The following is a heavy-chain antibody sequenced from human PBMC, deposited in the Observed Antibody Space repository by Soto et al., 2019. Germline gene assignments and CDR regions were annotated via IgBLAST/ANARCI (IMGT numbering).Heavy chain of an antibody. Sequence: GESLKISCKGSVYSFTSYWISWVRQMPGKGLEWMGRIDPSDSCTNYSPSFQGHVTISADKSISTAYLQWSSLKASDTAMYYCATNRRGYCSSTSCSGDYYYSMDVWGQGTTVTVYS. CDR2: IDPSDSCT. D-gene: IGHD2-2*01. CDR3: ATNRRGYCSSTSCSGDYYYSMDV. V-gene: IGHV5-10-1*01. CDR1: VYSFTSYW. J-gene: IGHJ6*02.